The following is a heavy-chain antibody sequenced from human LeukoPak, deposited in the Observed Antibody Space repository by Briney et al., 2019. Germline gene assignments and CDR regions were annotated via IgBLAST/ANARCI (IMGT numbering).Heavy chain of an antibody. V-gene: IGHV3-23*01. CDR3: AKDLYTGSWYYGMDV. CDR2: ISGSGGNT. Sequence: GGSLRVSCAASGFTFSSYAMGWVRQAPGKWLEWVSAISGSGGNTYYADSVKGRFTISRDNSKNTLYLQMNSLRAEDTAVYYCAKDLYTGSWYYGMDVWGQGTTVTVSS. CDR1: GFTFSSYA. D-gene: IGHD6-6*01. J-gene: IGHJ6*02.